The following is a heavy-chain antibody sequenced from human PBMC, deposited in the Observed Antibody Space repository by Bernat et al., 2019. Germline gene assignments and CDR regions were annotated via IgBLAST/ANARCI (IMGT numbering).Heavy chain of an antibody. D-gene: IGHD3-10*01. CDR2: IYTSGST. V-gene: IGHV4-61*02. J-gene: IGHJ6*02. CDR3: TTSQTYYYGSGSYNYYYYGMDV. Sequence: QVQPQESGPGLVKPSQTLSLTCTVSGGSISSGSYYWSWIRQPAGKGLEWIGRIYTSGSTNYNPSLKSRVTISVDTSKNQFSLKLSSVTAADTAVYYCTTSQTYYYGSGSYNYYYYGMDVWGQGTTVTVSS. CDR1: GGSISSGSYY.